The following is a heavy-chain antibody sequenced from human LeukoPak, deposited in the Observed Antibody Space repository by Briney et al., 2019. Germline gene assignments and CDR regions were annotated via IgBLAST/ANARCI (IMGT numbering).Heavy chain of an antibody. CDR3: AKSGIAAAGGEWFDP. D-gene: IGHD6-13*01. J-gene: IGHJ5*02. CDR1: GFTFSSYS. Sequence: GGSLRLSCAASGFTFSSYSMNWVRQAPGKGLEWVSSISSSSSYIYYADSVKGRFTISRDNAKNSLYLQMNSLRAEDTAVYYCAKSGIAAAGGEWFDPWGQGTLVTVSS. V-gene: IGHV3-21*01. CDR2: ISSSSSYI.